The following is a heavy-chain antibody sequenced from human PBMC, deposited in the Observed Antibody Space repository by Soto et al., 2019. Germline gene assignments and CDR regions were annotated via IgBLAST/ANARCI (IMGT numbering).Heavy chain of an antibody. V-gene: IGHV4-30-2*01. J-gene: IGHJ5*02. CDR2: IYHSGST. Sequence: QLQLQESGSGLVKPSQTLSLTCAVSGGSISSGGYSWSWIRQPPGKGLEWIGYIYHSGSTYYNPSPXSXXTISVYRSKNPFSLNLSSVTAAATAVYYCARVPSPWGQGTLVTVSS. CDR1: GGSISSGGYS. CDR3: ARVPSP.